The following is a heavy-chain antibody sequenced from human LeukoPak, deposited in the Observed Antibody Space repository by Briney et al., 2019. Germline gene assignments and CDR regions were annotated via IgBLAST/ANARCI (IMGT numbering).Heavy chain of an antibody. V-gene: IGHV3-48*01. CDR2: ISSSSSTI. D-gene: IGHD2-2*01. CDR1: GFTFSSYS. Sequence: PGGSLRLSCAASGFTFSSYSMNWVRQAPGKGLEWVSYISSSSSTIYYADSVKGRFTISRDNAKNSLYLQMNSLRAEDTAVYYCARDADIVVVPDAFDIWGQGTMVTVSS. J-gene: IGHJ3*02. CDR3: ARDADIVVVPDAFDI.